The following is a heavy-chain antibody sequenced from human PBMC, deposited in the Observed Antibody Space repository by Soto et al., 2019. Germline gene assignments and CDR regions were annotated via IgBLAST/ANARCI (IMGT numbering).Heavy chain of an antibody. Sequence: GGSLRLSCAASGFTFSTYAMSWVRQAPGKGLEWVSLIDGSGSGTYYADSVKGRFTISRDNSKNTLYLQLNSLRLEDTALYYCAKNRGGTYLASEYWGQGTLVTVSS. CDR1: GFTFSTYA. CDR2: IDGSGSGT. J-gene: IGHJ4*02. V-gene: IGHV3-23*01. D-gene: IGHD1-26*01. CDR3: AKNRGGTYLASEY.